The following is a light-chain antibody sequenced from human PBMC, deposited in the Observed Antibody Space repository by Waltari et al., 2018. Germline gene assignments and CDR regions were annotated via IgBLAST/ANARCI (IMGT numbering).Light chain of an antibody. J-gene: IGKJ2*01. CDR2: KVS. CDR3: MQGSHWPHT. V-gene: IGKV2-30*01. CDR1: LGPVYRDGNTF. Sequence: DVVLTPSPLSLPVSLGQSASISCKSSLGPVYRDGNTFLNWFQQRTGQSPRRLVYKVSHRDSGVPDRFSGSGSGSHFTLNISRVEAEDVAIYYCMQGSHWPHTFGQGTRLEVK.